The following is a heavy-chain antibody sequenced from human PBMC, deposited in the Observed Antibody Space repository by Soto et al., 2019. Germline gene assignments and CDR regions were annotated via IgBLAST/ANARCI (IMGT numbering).Heavy chain of an antibody. Sequence: SETLSLTCTVSGGSISSGGYYWSWIRQHPGKGLEWIGYIYYSGSTYYNPSLKSRVTISVDTSKNQFSLKLSSVTAADTAVYYCARERPLRHLSGMDVWGQGTTVTVSS. CDR2: IYYSGST. V-gene: IGHV4-31*03. J-gene: IGHJ6*02. CDR3: ARERPLRHLSGMDV. CDR1: GGSISSGGYY.